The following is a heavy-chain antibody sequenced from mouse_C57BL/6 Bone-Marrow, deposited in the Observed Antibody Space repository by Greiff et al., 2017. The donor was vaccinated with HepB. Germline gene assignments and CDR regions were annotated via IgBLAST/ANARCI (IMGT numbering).Heavy chain of an antibody. J-gene: IGHJ2*01. CDR2: ILPGSGST. D-gene: IGHD2-3*01. Sequence: EWIGEILPGSGSTNYNEKFKGKATFTADTSSNTAYMQLSSLTTEDSAIYYCARDGYYVDYWGQGTTLTVSS. V-gene: IGHV1-9*01. CDR3: ARDGYYVDY.